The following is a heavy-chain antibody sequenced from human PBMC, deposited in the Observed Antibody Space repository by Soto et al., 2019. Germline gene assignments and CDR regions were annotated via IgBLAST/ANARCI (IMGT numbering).Heavy chain of an antibody. CDR2: IIPVVGTT. CDR3: ARGLLYATTYLDY. V-gene: IGHV1-69*06. J-gene: IGHJ4*02. Sequence: QVQLVQSGAEVKKPGSSVKVSCKASGDTFTTNSLNWARQAPGQGLEWMGGIIPVVGTTKYAQKYQDRVTITGDKSTNTAYMELSSLRSDDTAVYYCARGLLYATTYLDYWGQGTPVTVSS. D-gene: IGHD2-8*01. CDR1: GDTFTTNS.